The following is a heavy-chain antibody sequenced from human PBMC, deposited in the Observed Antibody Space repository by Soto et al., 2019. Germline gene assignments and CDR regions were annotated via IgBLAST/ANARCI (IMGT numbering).Heavy chain of an antibody. D-gene: IGHD3-22*01. J-gene: IGHJ5*01. V-gene: IGHV3-33*01. Sequence: QVHLVESGGGVVQPGGSLRLCCVASGFSYGGYGMHWVRQAPGKGLEWVAVIWHDGGRQYYADSVKGRFTVSRDNAKNTLYLQMNSLRAEDTAVYYCARDLTSGYTDSWGQGTLVIVSS. CDR2: IWHDGGRQ. CDR1: GFSYGGYG. CDR3: ARDLTSGYTDS.